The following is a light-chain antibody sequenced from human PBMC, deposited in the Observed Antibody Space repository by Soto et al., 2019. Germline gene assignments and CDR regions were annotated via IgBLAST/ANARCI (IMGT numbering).Light chain of an antibody. J-gene: IGKJ1*01. CDR2: KVS. V-gene: IGKV2-24*01. CDR3: MQATQSPWT. Sequence: DIVMTQTPLSSPVTLGQAASISCRSSQSLVHNDGNTYLSWFQQRPGQPPRLLIYKVSDRFSRVPDSFSGSGAGTDFTLTIRRLGGEDSGVYYCMQATQSPWTFGQGTKVESK. CDR1: QSLVHNDGNTY.